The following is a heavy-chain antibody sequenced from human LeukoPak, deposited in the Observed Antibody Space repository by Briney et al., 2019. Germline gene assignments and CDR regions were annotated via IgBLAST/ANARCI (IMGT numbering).Heavy chain of an antibody. V-gene: IGHV1-69*13. J-gene: IGHJ6*02. D-gene: IGHD2-2*01. CDR2: IIPIFGTA. CDR1: GGTFSSYA. CDR3: ARGFKRWYQLPYYGVDV. Sequence: SVKVSCKASGGTFSSYAISWVRQAPGQGLEWMGGIIPIFGTANYAQKFQGRVTITADESTSTAYMELSSLRSEDTAVYYCARGFKRWYQLPYYGVDVWGQGTTVTVSS.